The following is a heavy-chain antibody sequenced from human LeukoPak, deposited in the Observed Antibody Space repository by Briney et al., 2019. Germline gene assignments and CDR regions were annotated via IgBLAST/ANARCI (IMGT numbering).Heavy chain of an antibody. D-gene: IGHD4-11*01. CDR1: GGSISSYY. CDR3: ARGATVRNGMDV. Sequence: PSETLSLTWTVSGGSISSYYWSWMRQPPGKGLEWIGDIYYSGSTNYNPSLKSRVTISVDTSRNQFSLKLSSVTAADTAVYYCARGATVRNGMDVWGQGTTVTVSS. CDR2: IYYSGST. J-gene: IGHJ6*02. V-gene: IGHV4-59*01.